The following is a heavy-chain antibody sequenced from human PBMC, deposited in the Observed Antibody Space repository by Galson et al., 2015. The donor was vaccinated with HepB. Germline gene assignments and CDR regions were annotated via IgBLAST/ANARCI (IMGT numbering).Heavy chain of an antibody. CDR2: IKQDGSDK. V-gene: IGHV3-7*03. CDR1: GFTFSSYA. D-gene: IGHD3-10*01. CDR3: ERAAPGSWFFDL. J-gene: IGHJ2*01. Sequence: SLRLSCAASGFTFSSYAMSWVRQPPGEGMEWVASIKQDGSDKYYVESVRVRFVILRENTKNSLYLQLNSLRADDTAVYYCERAAPGSWFFDLWGRGTPVTVSS.